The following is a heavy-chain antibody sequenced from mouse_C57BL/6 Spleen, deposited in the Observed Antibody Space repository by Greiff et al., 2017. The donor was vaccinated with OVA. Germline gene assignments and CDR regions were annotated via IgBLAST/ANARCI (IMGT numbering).Heavy chain of an antibody. J-gene: IGHJ2*01. CDR3: TTSLGYDYDEGD. CDR1: GFNIKDSY. D-gene: IGHD2-4*01. CDR2: IDPEDGAT. V-gene: IGHV14-1*01. Sequence: VQLQQSGAELVRPGASVKLSCTASGFNIKDSYLPWVKQRPAQGLEWIGRIDPEDGATASAPKFPGPATMPADPSSHTAYLQLSSLPSEDTDVYYSTTSLGYDYDEGDWGQGTTLTVSS.